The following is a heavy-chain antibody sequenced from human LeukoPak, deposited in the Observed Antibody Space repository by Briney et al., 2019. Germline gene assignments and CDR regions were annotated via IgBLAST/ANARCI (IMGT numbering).Heavy chain of an antibody. V-gene: IGHV4-39*01. Sequence: PSETLSLTCTVSGGSISSSSYYWGWIRQPPGKGLEWLGRIYYSGSTYYNPSLKSRVTISVDTFKNQFSLKLSSVTAADTAVYYCARLYYYGSGSYARYFDYWGQGTLVTVSS. CDR3: ARLYYYGSGSYARYFDY. J-gene: IGHJ4*02. D-gene: IGHD3-10*01. CDR2: IYYSGST. CDR1: GGSISSSSYY.